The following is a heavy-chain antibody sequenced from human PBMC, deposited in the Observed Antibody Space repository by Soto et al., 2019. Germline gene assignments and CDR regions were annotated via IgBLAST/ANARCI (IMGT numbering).Heavy chain of an antibody. CDR3: ARDWDIVILSVPIPNYNYGMDV. D-gene: IGHD2-15*01. CDR1: GFTFSAYA. J-gene: IGHJ6*02. CDR2: ISSRSDTL. V-gene: IGHV3-48*02. Sequence: GGSLRLSCAGSGFTFSAYAMNWVRQAPGKGLEWVSYISSRSDTLYYADSVKGRFTISRDNAKNSVYLQVNNLRDEDTAVYYCARDWDIVILSVPIPNYNYGMDVWGQGTTVTVSS.